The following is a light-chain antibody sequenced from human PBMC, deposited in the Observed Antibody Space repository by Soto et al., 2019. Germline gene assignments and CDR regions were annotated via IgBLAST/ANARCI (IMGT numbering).Light chain of an antibody. CDR2: DAS. J-gene: IGKJ1*01. V-gene: IGKV1-5*01. CDR1: QSISSW. Sequence: DIQMTQSPSTVSASVGDRVTITCRASQSISSWLAWYQQKPGKAPKFLISDASSLGSGVTSRFSGSGSGTEFTLTISSLQPDDFATYYCQQYNSYSGTFGQGTKVE. CDR3: QQYNSYSGT.